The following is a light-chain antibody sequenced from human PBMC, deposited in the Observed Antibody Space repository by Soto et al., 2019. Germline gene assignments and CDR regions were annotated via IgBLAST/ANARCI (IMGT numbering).Light chain of an antibody. CDR2: GAS. V-gene: IGKV3-20*01. CDR1: QSVSSSY. J-gene: IGKJ2*01. CDR3: HQYGSSSYT. Sequence: EIVLTQSPGTLSLSPGERATLSCRASQSVSSSYLAWYQQKPGEAPRLLIYGASNKATGIPDRFSGSGSGTDFTLTISRLEPEDLAIYYCHQYGSSSYTFGQGTKLEIK.